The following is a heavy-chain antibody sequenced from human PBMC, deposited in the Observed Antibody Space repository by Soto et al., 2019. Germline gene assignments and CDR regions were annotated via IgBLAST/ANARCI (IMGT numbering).Heavy chain of an antibody. J-gene: IGHJ6*02. CDR1: GLTFSDHY. Sequence: EVQLVESGGGLVQPGGSLRLSCVVSGLTFSDHYMDWVRQAPGKGLEWVGRSRSKPNSYTTEYAASVKGRFTISRDNAKNSLYLQMNSLRAEDTAVYYCARDSTEREPYYDFWSGYYNYYYYGMDVWGQGTTVTVSS. CDR3: ARDSTEREPYYDFWSGYYNYYYYGMDV. D-gene: IGHD3-3*01. CDR2: SRSKPNSYTT. V-gene: IGHV3-72*01.